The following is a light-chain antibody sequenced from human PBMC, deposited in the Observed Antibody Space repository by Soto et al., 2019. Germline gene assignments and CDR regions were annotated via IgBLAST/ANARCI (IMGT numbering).Light chain of an antibody. CDR1: NSNIGAGYD. Sequence: QSVLTQPPSVSGAPGQRVTISCTGRNSNIGAGYDVHWYRQLPGTAPKLLIYANANRPSGVPVRFSGSKSGTAASLAITGLQPEDEADSHCQSYYFSLSAWVFGGGTKLTVL. J-gene: IGLJ3*02. CDR2: ANA. V-gene: IGLV1-40*01. CDR3: QSYYFSLSAWV.